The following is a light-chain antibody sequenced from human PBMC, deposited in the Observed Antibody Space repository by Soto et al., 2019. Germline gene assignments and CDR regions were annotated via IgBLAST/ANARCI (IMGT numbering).Light chain of an antibody. J-gene: IGKJ1*01. Sequence: EIVLTQSPGTLSLSPGERATLSCRASHTIGSSYLAWYQQKPGQAPRLLMYGISRRPTGIPDRFSGSGSGTDFTPTNTRLEPEDFEVYYGQQYVTSSPRTFGQGTKVEIK. CDR2: GIS. CDR3: QQYVTSSPRT. CDR1: HTIGSSY. V-gene: IGKV3-20*01.